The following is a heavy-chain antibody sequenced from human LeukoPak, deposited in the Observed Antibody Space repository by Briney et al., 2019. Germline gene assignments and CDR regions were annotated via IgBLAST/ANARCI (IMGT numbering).Heavy chain of an antibody. J-gene: IGHJ6*02. CDR3: ARRSSYGYEYYYGMDV. Sequence: SVKVSCKASGGTFSSYAISWVRQAPGQGLEWMGRIIPILGIANYAQKFQGRVTITADKSTSTAYMELSSLRSEDTAVYYCARRSSYGYEYYYGMDVWGQGTTVTVS. CDR2: IIPILGIA. D-gene: IGHD5-18*01. V-gene: IGHV1-69*04. CDR1: GGTFSSYA.